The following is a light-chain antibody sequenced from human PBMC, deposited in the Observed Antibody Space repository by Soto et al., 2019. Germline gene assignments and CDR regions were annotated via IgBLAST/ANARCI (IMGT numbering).Light chain of an antibody. CDR2: HVS. CDR3: ASYTSSSTSVI. J-gene: IGLJ2*01. CDR1: SSDVGAYNY. V-gene: IGLV2-11*01. Sequence: QSALTQPRSVSGSPGQSVTISCTGTSSDVGAYNYVSWYQQHPGKAPKLMIYHVSKRPSGVPDRFSGSKSGNAASLTISGLQAEDEADYYCASYTSSSTSVIFGRGTQLTVL.